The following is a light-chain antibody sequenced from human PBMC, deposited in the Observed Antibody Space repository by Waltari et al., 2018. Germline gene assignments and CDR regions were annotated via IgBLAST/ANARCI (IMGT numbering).Light chain of an antibody. CDR2: GKN. CDR1: SLRSYY. V-gene: IGLV3-19*01. CDR3: NSRDSSGNIWV. J-gene: IGLJ2*01. Sequence: SSELTQDPAVSVALGQTVRITCQGASLRSYYASWYQQKPGQAPVLVIYGKNNRPSGIPDRFSGSSSGNTASLTITGAQAEDEADYYCNSRDSSGNIWVFGGGTKLTVL.